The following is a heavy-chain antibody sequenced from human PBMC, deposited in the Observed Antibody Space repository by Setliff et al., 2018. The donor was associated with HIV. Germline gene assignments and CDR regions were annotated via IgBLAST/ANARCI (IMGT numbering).Heavy chain of an antibody. CDR1: GFTFGDYA. D-gene: IGHD3-10*01. Sequence: PGGSLRLSCLTSGFTFGDYALSWFRQAPGKGLEWVAFIRSKVYGGTTEYAASVKGRFAILRDDSTSIAYLQMNSLKTEDTGVYYCSRSLGSYFDSAGYLRYFDYWGQVTQVTVSS. J-gene: IGHJ4*02. V-gene: IGHV3-49*03. CDR2: IRSKVYGGTT. CDR3: SRSLGSYFDSAGYLRYFDY.